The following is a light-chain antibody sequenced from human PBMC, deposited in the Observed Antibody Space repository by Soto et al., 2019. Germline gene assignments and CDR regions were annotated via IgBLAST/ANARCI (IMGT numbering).Light chain of an antibody. V-gene: IGKV3-15*01. CDR3: QQYNNWPPV. CDR1: QSVSSN. CDR2: GAS. Sequence: EIVMTQSPATLSVSPGERATLSCRASQSVSSNLAWYQQKPGQAPRLLIYGASTRATGIPARFSGSGSGTDFTLTISTLRSKDFAFFYCQQYNNWPPVFAKGTKGKIK. J-gene: IGKJ1*01.